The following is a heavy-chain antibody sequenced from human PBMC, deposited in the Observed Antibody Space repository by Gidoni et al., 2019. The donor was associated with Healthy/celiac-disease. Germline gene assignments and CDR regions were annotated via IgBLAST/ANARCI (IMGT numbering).Heavy chain of an antibody. V-gene: IGHV3-9*01. CDR3: AKACCPTTAHDKNWFDP. J-gene: IGHJ5*02. CDR2: ISWNSGSI. D-gene: IGHD1-1*01. CDR1: GFRFDDYA. Sequence: EVQLVESGGGLVQPGRSLRLSCAASGFRFDDYAMHWVRQAPGKGLEWVSGISWNSGSIGYADSVKGRFTMSRDNAKNSLYLQMNSLRAEDTALYYCAKACCPTTAHDKNWFDPWGQGTLVTVSS.